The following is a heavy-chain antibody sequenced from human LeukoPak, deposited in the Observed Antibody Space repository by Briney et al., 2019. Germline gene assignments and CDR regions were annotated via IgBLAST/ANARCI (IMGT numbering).Heavy chain of an antibody. CDR1: GGSISSSSYY. CDR2: IYYSGST. V-gene: IGHV4-61*01. J-gene: IGHJ4*02. Sequence: SETLSLTCTVSGGSISSSSYYWSWIRQPPGKGLECIGYIYYSGSTNYNPSLKSRVTISVDTSKNQFSLKLSSVTAADTAVYYCSRSSGWFPFDYWGQGTLVTVSS. D-gene: IGHD6-19*01. CDR3: SRSSGWFPFDY.